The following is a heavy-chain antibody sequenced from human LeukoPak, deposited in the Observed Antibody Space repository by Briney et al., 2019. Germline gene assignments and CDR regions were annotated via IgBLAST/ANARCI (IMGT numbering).Heavy chain of an antibody. J-gene: IGHJ5*02. D-gene: IGHD5-18*01. CDR2: INSDGSST. CDR1: GFTFSNYW. V-gene: IGHV3-74*03. Sequence: QPGGSLRLSCVASGFTFSNYWTHWVRQAPGKGLVWVSRINSDGSSTTYADSVKGRFTISRDNAKNTLYLQMNSLRAEDTAVYYCARDPHGYWWFDPWGQGTLVTVSS. CDR3: ARDPHGYWWFDP.